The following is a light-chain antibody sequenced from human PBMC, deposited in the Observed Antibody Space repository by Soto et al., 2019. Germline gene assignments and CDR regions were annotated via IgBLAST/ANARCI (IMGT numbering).Light chain of an antibody. CDR2: DAS. CDR3: QQYKSYSGT. Sequence: DIQMTQSPSTLSASVGDRVTITCRASQSISSWLAWYQQKPGKAPKLLIYDASSLESGVPSRFSGSGSGTEITLSISSLQPDDFATYYCQQYKSYSGTFGQETKVEIK. CDR1: QSISSW. J-gene: IGKJ1*01. V-gene: IGKV1-5*01.